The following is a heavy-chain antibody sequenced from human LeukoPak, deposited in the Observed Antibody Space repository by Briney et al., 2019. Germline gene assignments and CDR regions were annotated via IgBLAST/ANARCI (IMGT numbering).Heavy chain of an antibody. J-gene: IGHJ4*02. CDR2: IYYSGST. D-gene: IGHD3-22*01. V-gene: IGHV4-39*01. CDR1: GGSISSSSYY. Sequence: NPSETLSLTCTVSGGSISSSSYYWGWIRQPPGKGLEWIGSIYYSGSTYYNPSLKSRVTISVDTSKNQFSLKLSSVTAADTAVYYCARTALGSKTYYYDSSGFYYFDYWGQGTLVTVSS. CDR3: ARTALGSKTYYYDSSGFYYFDY.